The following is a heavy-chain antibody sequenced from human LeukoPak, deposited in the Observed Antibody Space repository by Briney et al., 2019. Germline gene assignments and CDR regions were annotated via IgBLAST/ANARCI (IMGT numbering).Heavy chain of an antibody. J-gene: IGHJ3*02. CDR1: AFTFSSYW. V-gene: IGHV3-7*01. CDR3: ARIKEYGFDI. Sequence: GGSLRLSCAGAAFTFSSYWMSWCRQAPGKGREGVANIKDDGSEKYYLDSVKGRFTISRDNAKNSLYLQMNSLRAEDTAVYSCARIKEYGFDIWGQGTMVTASS. D-gene: IGHD3-10*01. CDR2: IKDDGSEK.